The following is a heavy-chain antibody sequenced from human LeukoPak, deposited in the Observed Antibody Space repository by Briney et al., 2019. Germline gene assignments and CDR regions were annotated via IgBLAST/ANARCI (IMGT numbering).Heavy chain of an antibody. CDR1: GGSTSSDY. CDR3: ARLKLGAYFDL. J-gene: IGHJ2*01. Sequence: SETLSLTCTVSGGSTSSDYWSWIRQSPGKGLEWVGYVYNSGDTGKNPSLRSRVTILLDTSRNQCSLKLTSVSAADTAVYYCARLKLGAYFDLRGRGTLVTVSS. D-gene: IGHD3-16*01. CDR2: VYNSGDT. V-gene: IGHV4-59*08.